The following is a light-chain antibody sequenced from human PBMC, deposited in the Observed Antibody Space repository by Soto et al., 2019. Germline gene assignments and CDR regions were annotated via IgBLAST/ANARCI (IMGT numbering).Light chain of an antibody. J-gene: IGKJ5*01. CDR3: QQYDRSPFT. CDR2: GAS. Sequence: EIVLTQSPGTLSLSPGERATLSCRASQSVSRTYLAWYQQTPGQAPRLLIYGASNRATGVPDRFSGSGSGTDSTLTISGLEPEDFAVYYCQQYDRSPFTFGQGTRLEIK. CDR1: QSVSRTY. V-gene: IGKV3-20*01.